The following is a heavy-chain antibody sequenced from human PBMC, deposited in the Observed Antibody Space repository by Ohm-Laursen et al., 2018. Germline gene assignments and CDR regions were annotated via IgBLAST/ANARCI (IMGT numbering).Heavy chain of an antibody. Sequence: GSLRLSCSASGFTFSSYWMSWVRQAPGKGLEWVANIKQDGSEKNYVDSVKGRFTISRDNAKNLLYLQMNSLRAEDTAVYYCAKRLTWTTFGGAFDIWGQGTMVTVSS. J-gene: IGHJ3*02. D-gene: IGHD3-16*01. V-gene: IGHV3-7*03. CDR2: IKQDGSEK. CDR1: GFTFSSYW. CDR3: AKRLTWTTFGGAFDI.